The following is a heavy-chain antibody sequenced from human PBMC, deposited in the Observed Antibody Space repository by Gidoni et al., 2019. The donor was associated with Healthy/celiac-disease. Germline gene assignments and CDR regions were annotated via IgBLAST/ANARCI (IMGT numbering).Heavy chain of an antibody. CDR1: GGTFSSYA. J-gene: IGHJ6*03. Sequence: QVQLVQSGAEVKKPGSSVKVSCKASGGTFSSYAISWVRQAPGQGLEWMGGIIPIFGTANYAQKFQGRVTITADKSTSTAYMELSSLRSEDTAVYYCARGAGRYDFWSGYYSGSSAYYYYYMDVWGKGTTVTVSS. CDR3: ARGAGRYDFWSGYYSGSSAYYYYYMDV. D-gene: IGHD3-3*01. CDR2: IIPIFGTA. V-gene: IGHV1-69*06.